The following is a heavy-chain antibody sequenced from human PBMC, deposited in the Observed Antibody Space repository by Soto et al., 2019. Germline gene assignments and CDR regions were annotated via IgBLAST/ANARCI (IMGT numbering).Heavy chain of an antibody. V-gene: IGHV3-73*01. CDR3: TRQTPYCSSTSCYEILYYYYGMDV. J-gene: IGHJ6*02. CDR1: GFTFSGSA. D-gene: IGHD2-2*01. CDR2: IRSKANSYAT. Sequence: GGSLRLSCAASGFTFSGSAMHWVRQASGKGLEWVGRIRSKANSYATAYAASVKGRFTISRDDSKNTAYLQMNSLKTEDTAVYYCTRQTPYCSSTSCYEILYYYYGMDVWGQGTTVTAP.